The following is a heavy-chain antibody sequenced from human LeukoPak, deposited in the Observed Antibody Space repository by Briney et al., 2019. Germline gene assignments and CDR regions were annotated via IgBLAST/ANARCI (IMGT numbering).Heavy chain of an antibody. J-gene: IGHJ4*02. D-gene: IGHD3-10*01. V-gene: IGHV4-34*01. CDR3: ARPGYYYGSGSYYN. Sequence: PSETLSLTCAVYGGSFSGYYWGGIRKPPGRGLEWFGEINHSGSTNYNPSLKSRVPISVDTSKNQFSLKLSSVTAADTAVYYCARPGYYYGSGSYYNWGQGTLVTVSS. CDR1: GGSFSGYY. CDR2: INHSGST.